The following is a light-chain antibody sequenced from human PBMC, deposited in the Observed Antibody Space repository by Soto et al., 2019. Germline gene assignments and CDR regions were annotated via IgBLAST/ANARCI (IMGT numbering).Light chain of an antibody. J-gene: IGKJ1*01. CDR2: DVS. CDR3: QQYGSSGT. V-gene: IGKV3-20*01. CDR1: QSVGSY. Sequence: QSPATLSLSPGERGTLSCRASQSVGSYLAWYQQQPGQAPRLLIYDVSNRATGVPASFSGSGSGTEFTLTISRLEPEFFAVYYCQQYGSSGTFGQGTKVDIK.